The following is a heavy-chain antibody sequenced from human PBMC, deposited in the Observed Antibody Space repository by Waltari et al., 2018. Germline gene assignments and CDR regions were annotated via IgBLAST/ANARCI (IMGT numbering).Heavy chain of an antibody. Sequence: QVQLQQWGAGLLKPSETLSLTCAVYGGSFSGYYWSWIRQPPGKGLEWIGEINHSGSTNYNPSLKSRVTRSVDTSKNQFSLKLSSVTAADTAVYYCARGGYYDYIWGSYRLYYFDYWGQGTLVTVSS. CDR2: INHSGST. CDR3: ARGGYYDYIWGSYRLYYFDY. D-gene: IGHD3-16*02. CDR1: GGSFSGYY. J-gene: IGHJ4*02. V-gene: IGHV4-34*01.